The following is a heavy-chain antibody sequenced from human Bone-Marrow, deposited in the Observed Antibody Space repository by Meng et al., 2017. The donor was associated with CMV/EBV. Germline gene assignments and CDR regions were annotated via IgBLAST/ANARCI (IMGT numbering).Heavy chain of an antibody. CDR3: ARPATAYSNSDY. V-gene: IGHV5-51*01. Sequence: CKGSGFNFASYWIGWVRQMPGKGLEWMGSIYPGDSDTRYSPSFQGQVTISADKSISTAYLQWSSLKASDTAMYYCARPATAYSNSDYWGQGTLVTVSS. CDR2: IYPGDSDT. CDR1: GFNFASYW. D-gene: IGHD5-12*01. J-gene: IGHJ4*02.